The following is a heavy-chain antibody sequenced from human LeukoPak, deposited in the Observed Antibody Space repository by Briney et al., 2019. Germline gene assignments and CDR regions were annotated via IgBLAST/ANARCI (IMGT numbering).Heavy chain of an antibody. CDR3: FDS. CDR2: IFYSGTT. D-gene: IGHD6-13*01. J-gene: IGHJ4*02. V-gene: IGHV4-59*11. Sequence: SETLSLTCTVSNDSISPLYWGWIRQPPGKGLEFIGYIFYSGTTNFNPSLKSRVTLSVDTSKNQFSLRLNYCARGGSAAKYYFDSWGQGTLVTVSS. CDR1: NDSISPLY.